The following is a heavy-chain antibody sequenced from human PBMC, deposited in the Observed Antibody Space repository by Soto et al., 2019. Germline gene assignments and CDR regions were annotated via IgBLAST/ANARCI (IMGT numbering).Heavy chain of an antibody. CDR3: ELGPDYYYYYMDV. CDR2: ISGSGGST. Sequence: GGSLRLSCAASGFTFSSYAMSWVRQAPGKGLEWVSAISGSGGSTYYADSVKGRFTISRDNSKNTLYLQMNSLRAEDTAVYYCELGPDYYYYYMDVWGKGTTVTVSS. V-gene: IGHV3-23*01. CDR1: GFTFSSYA. J-gene: IGHJ6*03.